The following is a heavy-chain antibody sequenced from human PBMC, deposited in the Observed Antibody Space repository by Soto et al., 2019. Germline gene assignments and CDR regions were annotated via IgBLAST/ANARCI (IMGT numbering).Heavy chain of an antibody. V-gene: IGHV1-69*05. CDR1: GGTFSSYA. D-gene: IGHD3-10*01. CDR2: IIPIFGTA. J-gene: IGHJ5*02. Sequence: SVKVSCKASGGTFSSYAISWVRQAPGQGLEWMGIIIPIFGTASYAQKFQGRVTMTRDTSTSTAYMELSSLRSEDTAVYYCARVSMVRGVIRNWFDPWGQGTLVTVSS. CDR3: ARVSMVRGVIRNWFDP.